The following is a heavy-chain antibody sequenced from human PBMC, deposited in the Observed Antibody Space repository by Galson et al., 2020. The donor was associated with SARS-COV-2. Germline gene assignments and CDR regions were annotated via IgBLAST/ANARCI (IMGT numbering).Heavy chain of an antibody. CDR1: GGSFSGYY. CDR2: INDSGST. D-gene: IGHD5-12*01. CDR3: TGVGDGYNSGFDY. J-gene: IGHJ4*02. Sequence: SETLSLTCVVYGGSFSGYYWNWIRQAPGKGLEWIAEINDSGSTNYNTSLKSRVTISVDTSKNQFSLKVNSVTAADTAVYYCTGVGDGYNSGFDYWGQGTLVTVSS. V-gene: IGHV4-34*01.